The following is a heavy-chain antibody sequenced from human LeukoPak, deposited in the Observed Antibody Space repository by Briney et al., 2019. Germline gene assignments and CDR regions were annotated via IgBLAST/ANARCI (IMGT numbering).Heavy chain of an antibody. J-gene: IGHJ4*02. CDR1: GFTFSSYC. V-gene: IGHV3-30*18. CDR3: AKDGVFWTTGTTGDY. Sequence: PGRSLRPSCAAPGFTFSSYCMHWVRQAPGKWLEWVAVISDDGSNKYYSDSVKGRFTDSRDNSKNTLYLQMNSRRAEDTAVYYCAKDGVFWTTGTTGDYWGQGTLVTVSS. D-gene: IGHD1-1*01. CDR2: ISDDGSNK.